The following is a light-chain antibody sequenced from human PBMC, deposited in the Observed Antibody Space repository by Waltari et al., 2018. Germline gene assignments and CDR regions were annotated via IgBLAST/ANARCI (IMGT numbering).Light chain of an antibody. V-gene: IGKV3-15*01. CDR3: QHYNEQPLT. CDR2: GAS. CDR1: QSISSN. J-gene: IGKJ4*01. Sequence: EIVMTQSPATLSVSPGEGAPLSCRASQSISSNLAWYQQKPGQAPRLLIFGASTRAAGIPARFSGSESGTYFTLTISSLQAEDVAIYFCQHYNEQPLTFGGGTKVEIK.